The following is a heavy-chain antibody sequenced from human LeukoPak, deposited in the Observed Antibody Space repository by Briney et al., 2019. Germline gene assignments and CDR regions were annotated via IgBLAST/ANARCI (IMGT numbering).Heavy chain of an antibody. J-gene: IGHJ4*02. V-gene: IGHV1-69*01. D-gene: IGHD4-23*01. CDR2: IIPIFGTA. CDR3: ARAGHGGILFDY. CDR1: GGTFSSYA. Sequence: GASVKVSCKASGGTFSSYAISWVRQAPGQGLEWMGGIIPIFGTANYAQKFQGRVTITADESTSTAYMELSSLRSEDTAVYYCARAGHGGILFDYWGQGTLVTVSS.